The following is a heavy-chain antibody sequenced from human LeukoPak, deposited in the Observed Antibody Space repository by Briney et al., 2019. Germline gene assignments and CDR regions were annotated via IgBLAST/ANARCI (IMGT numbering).Heavy chain of an antibody. CDR1: GFTFSSYA. CDR2: ISYDGSNK. Sequence: PGGSLRLSCAASGFTFSSYAMHWVRQAPGKGLEWVAVISYDGSNKYYADSVKGRFTISRDNSKNTLYLQMNSLRAEDTAVYYCAKEEYDSSGYRALDYWGQGTLVTVSS. V-gene: IGHV3-30*04. CDR3: AKEEYDSSGYRALDY. J-gene: IGHJ4*02. D-gene: IGHD3-22*01.